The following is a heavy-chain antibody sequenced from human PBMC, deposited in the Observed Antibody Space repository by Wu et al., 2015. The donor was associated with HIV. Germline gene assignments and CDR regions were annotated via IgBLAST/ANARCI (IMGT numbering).Heavy chain of an antibody. V-gene: IGHV1-2*02. J-gene: IGHJ4*02. D-gene: IGHD3-10*01. CDR3: ARLQSLHGLYSNADY. CDR1: GYTFIDYY. Sequence: QVQLVQSGAEVRKPGASVTVSCKASGYTFIDYYIYWVRQAPGQGLEWVGWINSNRGGTKYAQKFQGRVTLTRDTAVTTAYLELNSLRSDDTAVYYCARLQSLHGLYSNADYWGQGTLVTVSS. CDR2: INSNRGGT.